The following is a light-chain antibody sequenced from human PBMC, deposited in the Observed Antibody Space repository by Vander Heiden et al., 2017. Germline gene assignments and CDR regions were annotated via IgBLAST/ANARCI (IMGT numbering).Light chain of an antibody. Sequence: DIVFTQSPGTLSLPPGERSTLPARAGQAVSSSYLACYQQKPGHAPRLLIYGASSRATGLPDRFSGSGSETAFSLSVIRLQPEYLAVYYCQHNGSSPWTFGQGTKVEIK. CDR2: GAS. CDR3: QHNGSSPWT. J-gene: IGKJ1*01. V-gene: IGKV3-20*01. CDR1: QAVSSSY.